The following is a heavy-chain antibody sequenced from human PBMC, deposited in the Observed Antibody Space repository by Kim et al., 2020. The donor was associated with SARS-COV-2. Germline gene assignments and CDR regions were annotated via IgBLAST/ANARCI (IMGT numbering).Heavy chain of an antibody. J-gene: IGHJ4*02. CDR3: ARSNRGYFDF. D-gene: IGHD3-10*01. V-gene: IGHV6-1*01. Sequence: SQTLSLTCAISGDSVSSNSAAWNWIRQSPSRGLEWLGRTYYRSQWYHDYEVSVISRITFNPDTSKNQFSLQLNSVTPDDTAVYYCARSNRGYFDFWGQGTLVSVSS. CDR2: TYYRSQWYH. CDR1: GDSVSSNSAA.